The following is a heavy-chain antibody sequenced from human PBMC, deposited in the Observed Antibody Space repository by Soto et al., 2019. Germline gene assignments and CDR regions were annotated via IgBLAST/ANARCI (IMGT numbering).Heavy chain of an antibody. CDR1: GFTFSTYG. J-gene: IGHJ4*02. CDR3: AKEYGSTWIDH. CDR2: MSYDGTKE. V-gene: IGHV3-30*18. Sequence: QVELVESGGGVVQPGRSLRLSCAACGFTFSTYGMHWVRQAPGKGLEWVAAMSYDGTKEYYVDSVKGRFTISRDNSRNTLFLQLTRLRAADTAVYYCAKEYGSTWIDHWGQGTLVTVSS. D-gene: IGHD6-13*01.